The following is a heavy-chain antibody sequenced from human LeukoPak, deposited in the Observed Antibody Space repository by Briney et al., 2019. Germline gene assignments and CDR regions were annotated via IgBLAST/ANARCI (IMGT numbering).Heavy chain of an antibody. CDR1: GGTFSSYA. D-gene: IGHD2-15*01. Sequence: SVKVSCKASGGTFSSYAMSWVRQAPGQGLEWMGGIIPIFGTANYAQKFQGRVTITADESTSTAYMELSSLRSEDTAVYYCARDEVVVAATGMDVWGKGTTVTVSS. J-gene: IGHJ6*03. V-gene: IGHV1-69*13. CDR3: ARDEVVVAATGMDV. CDR2: IIPIFGTA.